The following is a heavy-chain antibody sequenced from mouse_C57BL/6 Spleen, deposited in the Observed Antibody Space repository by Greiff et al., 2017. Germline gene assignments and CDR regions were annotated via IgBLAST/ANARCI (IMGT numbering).Heavy chain of an antibody. J-gene: IGHJ4*01. CDR3: ARKGVPGAMDY. CDR1: GYTFTSYW. CDR2: IDPSDSET. Sequence: VQLQQPGAELVRPGSSVKLSCKASGYTFTSYWMHWVKQRPIQGLEWIGNIDPSDSETHYNQKFKDKATLTVDKSSSTAYMQLSSLTSEDSAVYYCARKGVPGAMDYWGQGTAVTVSS. V-gene: IGHV1-52*01. D-gene: IGHD2-14*01.